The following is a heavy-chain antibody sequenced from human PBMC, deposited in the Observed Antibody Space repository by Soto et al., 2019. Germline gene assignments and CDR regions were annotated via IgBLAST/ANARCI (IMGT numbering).Heavy chain of an antibody. Sequence: QVQLVQSGAEVKKPGSSVKVSCKASGGTFSSYTISWVRQAPGQGLEWMGRIIPILGITNYAQKFQGRVTITADKSTSTAYMELSSLRSEDTAVYYCARRHYDSSGPEYFQHWGQGTLVTVSS. V-gene: IGHV1-69*02. J-gene: IGHJ1*01. D-gene: IGHD3-22*01. CDR3: ARRHYDSSGPEYFQH. CDR1: GGTFSSYT. CDR2: IIPILGIT.